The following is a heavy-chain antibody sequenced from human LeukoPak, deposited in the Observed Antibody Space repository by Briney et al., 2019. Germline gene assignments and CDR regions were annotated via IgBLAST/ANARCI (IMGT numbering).Heavy chain of an antibody. CDR1: GFSFSTHW. J-gene: IGHJ4*02. D-gene: IGHD3-22*01. V-gene: IGHV3-74*01. CDR2: INSDGSRT. Sequence: GGSLRLSCAASGFSFSTHWMHWVRQAPGKGLVCVAQINSDGSRTSYAGSVKGRFTISRDNAKNTLYLEMISLRAEDTAVYYCGSLTVVARDHWGQGTLVTVSS. CDR3: GSLTVVARDH.